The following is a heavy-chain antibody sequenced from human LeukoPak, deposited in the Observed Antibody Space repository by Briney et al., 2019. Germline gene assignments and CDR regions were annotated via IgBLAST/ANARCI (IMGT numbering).Heavy chain of an antibody. CDR3: ARGRGPYGWFDP. J-gene: IGHJ5*02. CDR1: GLTISSHW. Sequence: GGSLRLSCAASGLTISSHWMHWVRQVPGKGLVWVSRINSDGSSTNYADSVKGRLTISRDNAKNTLYLQMNSLRAEDTAVYYCARGRGPYGWFDPWGQGTPATVSS. V-gene: IGHV3-74*01. CDR2: INSDGSST. D-gene: IGHD3-10*01.